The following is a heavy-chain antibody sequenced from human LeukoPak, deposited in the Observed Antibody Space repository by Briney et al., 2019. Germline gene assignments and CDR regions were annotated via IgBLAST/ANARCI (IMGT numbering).Heavy chain of an antibody. CDR3: ATNLGKTGTLDY. J-gene: IGHJ4*02. D-gene: IGHD1-1*01. V-gene: IGHV3-23*01. CDR2: ISGSGGST. CDR1: GFTFSSYA. Sequence: GGSLRLSCAASGFTFSSYAMSWVRQAPGKGLEWVSAISGSGGSTYYADSVKGRFTISRDNSKNTLYLQMNSLRAEDTAVYYCATNLGKTGTLDYWGQGTLVTVSS.